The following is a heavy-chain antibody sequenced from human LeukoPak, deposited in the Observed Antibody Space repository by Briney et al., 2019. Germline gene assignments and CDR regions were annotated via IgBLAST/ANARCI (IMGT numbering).Heavy chain of an antibody. D-gene: IGHD6-6*01. CDR1: GFTFSSYW. V-gene: IGHV3-74*01. J-gene: IGHJ3*02. Sequence: GGSLRLSCAASGFTFSSYWMHWVRQAPGKGLVWVSRINTDGSSTSYADSVKGRFTISRDNAKNTLYLQMNSLRAEDTAVYYCARDRDSSSGASAFDIWGQGTMVTVSS. CDR3: ARDRDSSSGASAFDI. CDR2: INTDGSST.